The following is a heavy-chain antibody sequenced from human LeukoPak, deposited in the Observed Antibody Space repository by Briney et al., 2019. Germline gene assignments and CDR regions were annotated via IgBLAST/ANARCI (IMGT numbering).Heavy chain of an antibody. V-gene: IGHV1-69*04. J-gene: IGHJ4*02. CDR3: ARVGDSGYVRYYFDY. CDR1: GGTFSSYA. CDR2: IIPILGIA. D-gene: IGHD5-12*01. Sequence: GSSVKVSCKASGGTFSSYAISWVRQAPGQGLEWMGRIIPILGIANYAQKFQGRVTITADKSTSTAYMELSSLRSEDTAVYYCARVGDSGYVRYYFDYWGQGTLVIVSS.